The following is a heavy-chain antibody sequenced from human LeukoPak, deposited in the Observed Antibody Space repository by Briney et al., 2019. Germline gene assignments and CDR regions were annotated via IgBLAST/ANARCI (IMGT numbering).Heavy chain of an antibody. CDR2: IYPGDSNT. Sequence: KDGESLKISCKGSGYSFTNYWIGWVRQKPGKGLEWMAIIYPGDSNTRYSPSFQGQVTISTDKSISTAYLQWSSLKASDTAIYYCARAYSSTWKAFDIWGQGTMVTVSS. CDR3: ARAYSSTWKAFDI. J-gene: IGHJ3*02. CDR1: GYSFTNYW. D-gene: IGHD6-13*01. V-gene: IGHV5-51*01.